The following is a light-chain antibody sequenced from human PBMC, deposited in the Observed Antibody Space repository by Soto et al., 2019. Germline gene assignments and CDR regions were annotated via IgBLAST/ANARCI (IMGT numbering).Light chain of an antibody. J-gene: IGKJ2*01. CDR2: AAS. CDR3: QHYDSSPPYT. CDR1: RSFASSY. V-gene: IGKV3-20*01. Sequence: EIVLTQSPVTLSLSPGDRATLSCRASRSFASSYLGWYQQKPGQATRLLIYAASTSATGIPDRFSGSGSATDFTLTISRLEPEDSAVYYCQHYDSSPPYTFGQGTKLEIK.